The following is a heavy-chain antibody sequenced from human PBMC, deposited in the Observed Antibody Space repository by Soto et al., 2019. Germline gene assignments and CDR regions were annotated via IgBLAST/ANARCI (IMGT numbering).Heavy chain of an antibody. CDR1: GFNFSSYG. Sequence: GGSLRLCCAASGFNFSSYGMHWVRQAPGKGLEWMAVISYGGSNEHYGDYVKGRSTISRDNSKNTLSLQINSLRAEDTAVYYCAKSITMVRGVMDVFDIWGLGTMVTVSS. CDR3: AKSITMVRGVMDVFDI. D-gene: IGHD3-10*01. V-gene: IGHV3-30*18. CDR2: ISYGGSNE. J-gene: IGHJ3*02.